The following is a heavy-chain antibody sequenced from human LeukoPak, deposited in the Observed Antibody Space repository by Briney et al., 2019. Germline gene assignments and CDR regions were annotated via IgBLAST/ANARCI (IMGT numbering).Heavy chain of an antibody. Sequence: ASVKVSCKASGYTFTSYDINWVRQATGQGLEWMGWMNPNSGKTGYAQKFQGRVTMTRNTSRSTAYMELSSLRSEDTAVYYCARTPYYYDSSGYNLWGQGTLVTVSS. CDR3: ARTPYYYDSSGYNL. J-gene: IGHJ5*02. D-gene: IGHD3-22*01. V-gene: IGHV1-8*01. CDR1: GYTFTSYD. CDR2: MNPNSGKT.